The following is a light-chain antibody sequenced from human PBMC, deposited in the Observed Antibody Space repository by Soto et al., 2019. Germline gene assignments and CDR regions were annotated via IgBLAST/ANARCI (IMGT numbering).Light chain of an antibody. CDR1: SSDVGTYNL. Sequence: QSVLTQPASVSGSPGQSITISCTGTSSDVGTYNLVSWYQQHPGKAPKLMIYEGSKRPSGVSNRFSGSKSGNTASLTIAGLQADYESDYYCCSYATSGYVFGTGTKVAFL. V-gene: IGLV2-23*01. CDR3: CSYATSGYV. CDR2: EGS. J-gene: IGLJ1*01.